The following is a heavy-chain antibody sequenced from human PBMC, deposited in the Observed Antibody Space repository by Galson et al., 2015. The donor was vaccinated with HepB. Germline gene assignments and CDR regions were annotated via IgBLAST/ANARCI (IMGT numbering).Heavy chain of an antibody. CDR1: GYKFADYW. CDR2: IYPGDSQT. V-gene: IGHV5-51*01. J-gene: IGHJ5*01. CDR3: ARFGGAAISHNWFDF. Sequence: QSGAEVKKPGDSLRISCRGSGYKFADYWIAWVRQMPGKGLDWMGLIYPGDSQTRYSPSFQGQITMSTEKSTNTAYLQWSSLKASDTAMYYCARFGGAAISHNWFDFWGQGTLVTVSS. D-gene: IGHD3-16*01.